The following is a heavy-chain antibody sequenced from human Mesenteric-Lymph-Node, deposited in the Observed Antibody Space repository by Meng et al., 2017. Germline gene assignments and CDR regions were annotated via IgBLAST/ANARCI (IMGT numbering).Heavy chain of an antibody. CDR1: GYIFTGYY. CDR3: ALHRSDNCFDP. J-gene: IGHJ5*02. Sequence: QVQLVQSGSEVKEHGASVKVSCKASGYIFTGYYIHWVRQAPGQGLEWLGRIDPNSGGTDYAQKFQGRVTLTTDTSITTAYMDLSSLRFDDTAFYYCALHRSDNCFDPWGQGTLVTVSS. CDR2: IDPNSGGT. D-gene: IGHD4-11*01. V-gene: IGHV1-2*06.